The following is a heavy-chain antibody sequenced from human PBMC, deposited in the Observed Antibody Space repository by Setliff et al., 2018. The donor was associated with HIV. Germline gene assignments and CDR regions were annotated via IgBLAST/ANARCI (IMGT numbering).Heavy chain of an antibody. CDR2: IIPIFGSA. Sequence: SVKVSCKASGGTFSNYGFAWVRQAPGQGLEWMGGIIPIFGSADYAQKFQGRVTISADESTSTVYLELSSLTSDDTAMYYCARALPAGRLQKLSQKTMDVWGQGTSVTVSS. CDR3: ARALPAGRLQKLSQKTMDV. D-gene: IGHD2-21*01. J-gene: IGHJ6*02. V-gene: IGHV1-69*13. CDR1: GGTFSNYG.